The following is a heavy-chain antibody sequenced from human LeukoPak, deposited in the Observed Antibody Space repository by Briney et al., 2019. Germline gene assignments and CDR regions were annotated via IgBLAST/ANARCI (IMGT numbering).Heavy chain of an antibody. D-gene: IGHD4-17*01. V-gene: IGHV4-59*01. CDR1: GGSISGSY. Sequence: SETLSLTCAVSGGSISGSYWSWIRQPPGKGLEWIAYMYNSGSTNYNPSLKSRVTISIDTSKNQFSLKLSSLTAADTAIYYCARGIESYGDYGYWGQGILVTVPS. CDR3: ARGIESYGDYGY. CDR2: MYNSGST. J-gene: IGHJ4*02.